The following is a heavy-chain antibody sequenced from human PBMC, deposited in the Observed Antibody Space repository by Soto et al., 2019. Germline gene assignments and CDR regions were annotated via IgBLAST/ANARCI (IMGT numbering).Heavy chain of an antibody. CDR2: INPNSGGT. CDR1: GYTFTGYY. D-gene: IGHD3-10*01. J-gene: IGHJ6*02. CDR3: ATVPSIKKYMVRGPYGLDV. Sequence: ASVKVSCKASGYTFTGYYMHWVRQAPGQGFEWMGWINPNSGGTNYAQKFQGRVTMTRDTSISTAYMELSRLRSDDTAVYYCATVPSIKKYMVRGPYGLDVWGRGTTVTVSS. V-gene: IGHV1-2*02.